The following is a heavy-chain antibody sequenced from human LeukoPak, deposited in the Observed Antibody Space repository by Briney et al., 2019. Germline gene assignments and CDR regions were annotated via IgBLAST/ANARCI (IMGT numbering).Heavy chain of an antibody. J-gene: IGHJ5*01. D-gene: IGHD6-19*01. V-gene: IGHV3-9*01. Sequence: PGGSLRLSCAASGFIFSDSAVHWVRQPPGKGLEWVSGISWNSGNIGYADSVKGRFTISRDNAKNSLYLQMDILKPEDTAFYYCAKVDGYNSGWYDSWGQGTLVTVSS. CDR2: ISWNSGNI. CDR3: AKVDGYNSGWYDS. CDR1: GFIFSDSA.